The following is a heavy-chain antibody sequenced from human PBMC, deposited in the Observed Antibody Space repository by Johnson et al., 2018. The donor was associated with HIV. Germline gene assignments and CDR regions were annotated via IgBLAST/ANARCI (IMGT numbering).Heavy chain of an antibody. J-gene: IGHJ3*02. D-gene: IGHD3-16*02. CDR3: TTAIVIDAFDI. CDR2: IRSKANSYAT. V-gene: IGHV3-73*01. CDR1: GFTFSGSA. Sequence: VQLVESGGGLVQPGGSLKLSCAASGFTFSGSAIHWVRQASGKGLEWVGRIRSKANSYATAYAASVKGRFTISRDDSKNTLFLQMSSLKTDDTAVYYCTTAIVIDAFDIWGQGTMVTVSS.